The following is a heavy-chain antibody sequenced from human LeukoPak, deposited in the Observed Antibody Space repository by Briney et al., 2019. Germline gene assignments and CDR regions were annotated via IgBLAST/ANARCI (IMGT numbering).Heavy chain of an antibody. V-gene: IGHV4-31*03. D-gene: IGHD2-21*02. Sequence: SQTLSLTCTVSGGSISSGGYYWSWIRQHPGKGLEWIGYIYYSGSTYYNPSLKSRVTISVDTSKNQFSLKLSSVTAADTAVYYCARGPANIVVVTPMDGMDVWGQGTTVTVSS. CDR3: ARGPANIVVVTPMDGMDV. CDR1: GGSISSGGYY. CDR2: IYYSGST. J-gene: IGHJ6*02.